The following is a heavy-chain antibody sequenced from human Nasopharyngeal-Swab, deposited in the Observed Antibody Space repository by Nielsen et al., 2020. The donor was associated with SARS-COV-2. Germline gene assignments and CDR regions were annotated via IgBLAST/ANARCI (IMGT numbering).Heavy chain of an antibody. CDR2: IRSKAYGGTT. Sequence: GGSLRLSCTASGFTFGDYAMSWFRQAPGKGLEWVGFIRSKAYGGTTEYAASVKGRFTISRDDSKNTLYLQMNSLKTEDTAVYYCTTDSSGYGNYWGQGTLVTVSS. CDR1: GFTFGDYA. D-gene: IGHD5-12*01. J-gene: IGHJ4*02. CDR3: TTDSSGYGNY. V-gene: IGHV3-49*03.